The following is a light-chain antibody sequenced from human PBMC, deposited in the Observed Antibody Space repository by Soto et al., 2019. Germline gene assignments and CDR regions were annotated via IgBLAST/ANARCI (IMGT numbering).Light chain of an antibody. J-gene: IGLJ1*01. CDR1: SVDINY. Sequence: QSALTQPPSASGSRGQSVTISCTGTSVDINYVSWFQQHPGKAPKLIICEVTKRPSGVPDRFSGSKSGNTASLTVSGLQDDDEADYYCASFAGNGNYVFGTGTKLTVL. CDR2: EVT. CDR3: ASFAGNGNYV. V-gene: IGLV2-8*01.